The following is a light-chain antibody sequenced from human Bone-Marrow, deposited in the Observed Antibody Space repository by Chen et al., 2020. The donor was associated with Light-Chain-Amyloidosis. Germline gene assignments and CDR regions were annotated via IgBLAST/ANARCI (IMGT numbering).Light chain of an antibody. V-gene: IGLV3-21*02. CDR3: QVWDRSSDRPV. J-gene: IGLJ3*02. Sequence: SYVLTQPSSLPVAPGQTATIPCGGNNIGSTSVHWYQQTPGQAPLLVVYDDSDRPSGIPERLSGSNSGNTATLTISRVEAGDEADYYCQVWDRSSDRPVFGGGTKLTVL. CDR1: NIGSTS. CDR2: DDS.